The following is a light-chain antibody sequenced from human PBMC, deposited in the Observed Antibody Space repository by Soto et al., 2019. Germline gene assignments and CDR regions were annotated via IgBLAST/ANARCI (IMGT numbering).Light chain of an antibody. CDR1: DIGSKS. Sequence: SYELTQSPSVSVAPGKTARITCGESDIGSKSVHWYQQKPGQAPVLVIYYDRNRPSGIPERFSGSNSGNTATLTISRVEAGDEADYYCQVWDSGSDHVVFSGGTQLTVL. V-gene: IGLV3-21*04. CDR2: YDR. CDR3: QVWDSGSDHVV. J-gene: IGLJ2*01.